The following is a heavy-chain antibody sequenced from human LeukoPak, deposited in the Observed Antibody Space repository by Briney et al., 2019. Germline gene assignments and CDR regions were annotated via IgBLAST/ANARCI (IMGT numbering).Heavy chain of an antibody. Sequence: GGSLRLSCAASGFTFSSNYMSWVRQAPGKGLEWVSVIYSGGSTYYADSVKGRFTISRDNSKNTLYLQMNSLRAEDTAVYYCARAMGHCSSTSCPIDYWGQGTLVTVSS. D-gene: IGHD2-2*01. J-gene: IGHJ4*02. CDR3: ARAMGHCSSTSCPIDY. CDR2: IYSGGST. V-gene: IGHV3-53*01. CDR1: GFTFSSNY.